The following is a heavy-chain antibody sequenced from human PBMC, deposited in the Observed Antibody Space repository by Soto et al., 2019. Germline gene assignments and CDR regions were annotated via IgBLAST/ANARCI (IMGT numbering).Heavy chain of an antibody. CDR2: ISSSSSYT. D-gene: IGHD2-15*01. Sequence: GGSLRLSCAASGFTFSDYYMSWIRQAPGKGLEWVSYISSSSSYTNYADSVKGRFTISRDSAKNSLYLQMNSLRAEDTAVYYCARVGDRYCSGGSCLQAWFDPWGQGTLVTSPQ. CDR3: ARVGDRYCSGGSCLQAWFDP. V-gene: IGHV3-11*06. J-gene: IGHJ5*02. CDR1: GFTFSDYY.